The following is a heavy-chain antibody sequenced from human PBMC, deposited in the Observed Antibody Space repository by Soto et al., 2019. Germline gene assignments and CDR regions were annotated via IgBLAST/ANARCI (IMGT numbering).Heavy chain of an antibody. D-gene: IGHD6-6*01. V-gene: IGHV4-34*01. J-gene: IGHJ4*01. CDR2: INHSGST. CDR1: GGSFSGYY. CDR3: ARGPPLNGTSSNAYSSDY. Sequence: PSETLSLTCAVYGGSFSGYYWSWIGQPPGKGLEWIGEINHSGSTNYNPSLKSRVTISVDTSKNQFSLKLSSVTAADTAVYYCARGPPLNGTSSNAYSSDYWGHAPPVSVS.